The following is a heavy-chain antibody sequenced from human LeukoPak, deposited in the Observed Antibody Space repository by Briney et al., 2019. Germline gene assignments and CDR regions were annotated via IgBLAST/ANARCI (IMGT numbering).Heavy chain of an antibody. CDR3: ANREGGYTYDPFDY. V-gene: IGHV3-23*01. J-gene: IGHJ4*02. CDR2: ISGSSDTT. CDR1: GFTFSTYA. D-gene: IGHD5-18*01. Sequence: GGSVRLSCAASGFTFSTYAMSWVRQAPGRGLEWVSAISGSSDTTYYADSVKGRFTISRDNSKNTLYLQMNSLRAEDTAVYYCANREGGYTYDPFDYWGQGTLVTVSS.